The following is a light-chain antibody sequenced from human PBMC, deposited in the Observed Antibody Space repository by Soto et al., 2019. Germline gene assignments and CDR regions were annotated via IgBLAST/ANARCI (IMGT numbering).Light chain of an antibody. CDR2: GAS. J-gene: IGKJ2*01. CDR1: QSISNW. CDR3: QQYDPYSYT. V-gene: IGKV1-5*01. Sequence: DIQMTQSPSILSASVGDRVTFTCRASQSISNWLAWYQLKPGKAPKLLIYGASSLGRGIPSRFSGSGSATEFTRTISSLQPEDFATYYCQQYDPYSYTFGQGTKLEIK.